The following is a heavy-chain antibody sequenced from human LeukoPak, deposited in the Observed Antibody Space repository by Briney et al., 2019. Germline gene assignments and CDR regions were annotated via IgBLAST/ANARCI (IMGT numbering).Heavy chain of an antibody. Sequence: SETLSLTCTVSGGSISSYYWSWIRQPPGKGLEWIGYIYYSGSTNYNPSLKSRVTISVDTSKNQFSLKLSSVTAADTAVYYCARLHPTTSFDYWDQGTLVTVSS. D-gene: IGHD1-14*01. CDR2: IYYSGST. CDR3: ARLHPTTSFDY. CDR1: GGSISSYY. J-gene: IGHJ4*02. V-gene: IGHV4-59*01.